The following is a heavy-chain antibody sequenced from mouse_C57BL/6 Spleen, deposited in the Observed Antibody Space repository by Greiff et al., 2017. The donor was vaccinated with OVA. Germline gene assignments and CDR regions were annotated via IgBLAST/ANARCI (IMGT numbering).Heavy chain of an antibody. CDR1: GYTFTSYW. V-gene: IGHV1-64*01. CDR2: IHPNSGST. CDR3: GRITTVVYGG. J-gene: IGHJ1*03. D-gene: IGHD1-1*01. Sequence: QVQLQQPGAELVKPGASVKLSCKASGYTFTSYWMHWVKQRPGQGLEWIGMIHPNSGSTNYNEKFKSKATLTADKSYSTAYMQLSRLTAEDSAVYDCGRITTVVYGGWGTGTTVTVAS.